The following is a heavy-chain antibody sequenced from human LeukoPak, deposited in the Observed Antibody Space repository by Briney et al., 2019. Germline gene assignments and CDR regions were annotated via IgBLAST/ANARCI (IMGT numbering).Heavy chain of an antibody. D-gene: IGHD3-3*01. Sequence: GASVKVSCKASGYTFTSYGISWVRQAPGQGLEWMGWISAYNGNTNYAQNLQGRVTMTTDTSTSTAYMELRSLRSDDTAVYYCARDRAITIFGLVTIHYFDYWGQGTLVTVSS. CDR2: ISAYNGNT. CDR1: GYTFTSYG. J-gene: IGHJ4*02. V-gene: IGHV1-18*01. CDR3: ARDRAITIFGLVTIHYFDY.